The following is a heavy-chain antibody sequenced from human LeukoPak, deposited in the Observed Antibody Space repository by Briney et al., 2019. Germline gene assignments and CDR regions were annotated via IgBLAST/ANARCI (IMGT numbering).Heavy chain of an antibody. CDR2: ISGSGGST. CDR3: AKDTARPYSSNDY. CDR1: GFTFSSYA. Sequence: GGSLRLSCAASGFTFSSYAMSWVRQAPGKGLEWVSTISGSGGSTLYADSVKGRFTISRDNSKNTLYLQMNSLRAEDTAVYYCAKDTARPYSSNDYWGQGTLVTVSS. D-gene: IGHD6-13*01. J-gene: IGHJ4*02. V-gene: IGHV3-23*01.